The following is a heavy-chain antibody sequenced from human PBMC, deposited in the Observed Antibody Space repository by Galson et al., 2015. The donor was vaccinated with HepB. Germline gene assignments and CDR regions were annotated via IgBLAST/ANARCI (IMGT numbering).Heavy chain of an antibody. CDR2: IRSKANSYAT. Sequence: SLRLSCAASGFTFSGSAMHWVRQASGKGLEWVGRIRSKANSYATAYAASVKGRFTTSRDDSKNTAYLQTNSLKTEDTAVYYCTSYGSYYYMDVWGKGTTVTVSS. CDR1: GFTFSGSA. V-gene: IGHV3-73*01. D-gene: IGHD4-17*01. CDR3: TSYGSYYYMDV. J-gene: IGHJ6*03.